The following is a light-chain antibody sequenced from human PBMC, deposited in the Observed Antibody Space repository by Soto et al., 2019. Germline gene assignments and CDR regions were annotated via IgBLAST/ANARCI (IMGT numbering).Light chain of an antibody. J-gene: IGLJ1*01. CDR3: CSYASSSTYV. V-gene: IGLV2-23*02. CDR1: SSDVGSYNL. Sequence: QSVLTQPAPVSGSPGQSITISCTGTSSDVGSYNLVSWYQQHPGKAPKLMIYEVSKRPSGVSNRFSGSKSGNTASLTISGLQAEDEADYYCCSYASSSTYVFGTGTKLTVL. CDR2: EVS.